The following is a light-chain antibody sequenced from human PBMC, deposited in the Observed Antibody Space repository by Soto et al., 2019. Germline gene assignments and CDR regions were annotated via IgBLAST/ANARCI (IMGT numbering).Light chain of an antibody. CDR2: AAS. V-gene: IGKV3-20*01. CDR3: QLFGNSRT. J-gene: IGKJ1*01. CDR1: ETISSGY. Sequence: VLTQSPGTLSLSPGERATLSCRASETISSGYLAWYQQRPGQAPRLLIYAASRRATAIPDRFYGRGSGTDFTLTIDPLEPEDFAVYYCQLFGNSRTFGQGTKVEVK.